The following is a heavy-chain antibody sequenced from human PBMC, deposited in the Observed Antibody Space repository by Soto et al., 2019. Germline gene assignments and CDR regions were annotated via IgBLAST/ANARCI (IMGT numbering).Heavy chain of an antibody. D-gene: IGHD6-13*01. CDR2: IYYSGST. CDR1: GGSISSYY. V-gene: IGHV4-59*08. CDR3: ARLGGIAAERDWFDP. J-gene: IGHJ5*02. Sequence: SETLSLTCTVSGGSISSYYWSWIRQPPGKGLEWIGYIYYSGSTNYNPSLKSRVTISVDTSKNQFSLKLSSVTAADTAVYYCARLGGIAAERDWFDPWGQGTLVTVSS.